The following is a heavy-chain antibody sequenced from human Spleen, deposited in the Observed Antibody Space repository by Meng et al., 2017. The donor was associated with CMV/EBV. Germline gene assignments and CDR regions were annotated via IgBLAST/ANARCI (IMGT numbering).Heavy chain of an antibody. Sequence: SETLSLTCAMYGGPFTSIYWTWIRQPPGKGLEWIGVITHGGGTHYNPSPQTRVTMSIDVNKKQFSLRLYSMTAADTAIYYCVRGPQVAWLHSRLAAFEIWAQGTMVTVSS. V-gene: IGHV4-34*01. CDR2: ITHGGGT. CDR1: GGPFTSIY. J-gene: IGHJ3*02. CDR3: VRGPQVAWLHSRLAAFEI. D-gene: IGHD6-19*01.